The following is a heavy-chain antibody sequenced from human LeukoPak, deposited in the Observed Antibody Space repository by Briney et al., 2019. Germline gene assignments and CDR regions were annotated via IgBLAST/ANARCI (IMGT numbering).Heavy chain of an antibody. CDR3: AKARSTTANPYYYYGMDV. Sequence: GGSLRLSCAASGFIFDDYAMHWVRQAPGKGLEWVSLISWDGGSTYYADSVKGRFTISRDNSKNSLYLQMNSLRAEDTALYYCAKARSTTANPYYYYGMDVWGQGTTVTVSS. J-gene: IGHJ6*02. D-gene: IGHD4-17*01. CDR2: ISWDGGST. V-gene: IGHV3-43D*03. CDR1: GFIFDDYA.